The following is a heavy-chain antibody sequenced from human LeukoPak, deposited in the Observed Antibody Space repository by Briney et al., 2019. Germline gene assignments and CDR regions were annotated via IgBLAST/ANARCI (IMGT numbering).Heavy chain of an antibody. Sequence: SVRVSCTASGGTFSSYAISWVRQAPGQGLEWMGGIIPIFGTANYAQKFQGRVTITADESTSTAYMELSSLRSEDTAVYYCARGSSIAARYSYYYYYMDVWGKGTTVTVSS. D-gene: IGHD6-6*01. CDR3: ARGSSIAARYSYYYYYMDV. CDR1: GGTFSSYA. V-gene: IGHV1-69*13. J-gene: IGHJ6*03. CDR2: IIPIFGTA.